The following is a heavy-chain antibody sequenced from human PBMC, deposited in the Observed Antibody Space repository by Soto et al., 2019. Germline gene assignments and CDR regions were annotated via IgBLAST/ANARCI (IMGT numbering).Heavy chain of an antibody. CDR2: IYHSGTT. CDR3: ARGGYDSSGYYFRLDY. CDR1: GDSMRSNNW. V-gene: IGHV4-4*02. J-gene: IGHJ4*02. Sequence: SETLSLTCAVSGDSMRSNNWRSWVRQPPGEGLEWIGEIYHSGTTNYNPSLKSRVTISVDQSKNQFSLRRNSVTAADTAFYYCARGGYDSSGYYFRLDYWGQGTLVTVSS. D-gene: IGHD3-22*01.